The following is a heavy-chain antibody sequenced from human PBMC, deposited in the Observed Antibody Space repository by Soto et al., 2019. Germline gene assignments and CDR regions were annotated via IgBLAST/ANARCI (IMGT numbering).Heavy chain of an antibody. CDR1: GYSFASYW. CDR3: ASSRSVTLGFYYDGMDV. V-gene: IGHV5-51*01. CDR2: IYPGDSDT. Sequence: GESLKISCQGSGYSFASYWIGWVRQMPGKDLEWMGIIYPGDSDTRYSPSFQGQVTISADKSLSTAYLQWTSLKASDTAFYYCASSRSVTLGFYYDGMDVGGQGTTVTVSS. J-gene: IGHJ6*02. D-gene: IGHD5-18*01.